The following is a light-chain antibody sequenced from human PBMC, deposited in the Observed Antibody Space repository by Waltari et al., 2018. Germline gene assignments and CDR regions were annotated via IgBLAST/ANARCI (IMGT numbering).Light chain of an antibody. J-gene: IGLJ2*01. V-gene: IGLV1-36*01. CDR3: AAWDDSLSGVL. Sequence: QSVLTQPPSASEAARKSVTISCSGSSSNIGSNSVSWYQQLPETAPKLLIYYNVRRASGVSDRFSGSKSGTSASLAISGLQTEDEAEYYCAAWDDSLSGVLFGGGTRLTVL. CDR1: SSNIGSNS. CDR2: YNV.